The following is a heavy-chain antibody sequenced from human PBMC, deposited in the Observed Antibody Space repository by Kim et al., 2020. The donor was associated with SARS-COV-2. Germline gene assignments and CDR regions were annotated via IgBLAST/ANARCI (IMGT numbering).Heavy chain of an antibody. CDR1: GFTFSDYY. V-gene: IGHV3-11*06. D-gene: IGHD3-22*01. CDR2: ISSSSSYT. CDR3: ARVLYYYDSSGYYYGTGGLDY. J-gene: IGHJ4*02. Sequence: GGSLRLSCAASGFTFSDYYMSWIRQAPGKGLEWVSYISSSSSYTNYADSVKGRFTISRDNAKNSLYLQMNSLRAEDTAVYYCARVLYYYDSSGYYYGTGGLDYWGQGTLVTVSS.